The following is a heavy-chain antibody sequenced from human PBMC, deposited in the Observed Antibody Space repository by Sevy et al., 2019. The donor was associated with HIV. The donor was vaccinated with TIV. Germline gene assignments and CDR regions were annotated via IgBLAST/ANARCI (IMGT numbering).Heavy chain of an antibody. CDR1: GFTFRSYV. D-gene: IGHD6-13*01. CDR2: INGSGGYT. J-gene: IGHJ4*02. CDR3: AKETAAGYY. Sequence: GGSLRLSCAASGFTFRSYVMSWVRQAPGKGLEWVCTINGSGGYTYYEDSVKGRFTNSRDNSKNTVDLEMSSLTAEDTALYYCAKETAAGYYWGQGTLVTVSS. V-gene: IGHV3-23*01.